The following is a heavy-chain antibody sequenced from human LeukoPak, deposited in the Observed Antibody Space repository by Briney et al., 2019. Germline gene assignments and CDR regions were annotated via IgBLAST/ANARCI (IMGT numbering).Heavy chain of an antibody. Sequence: SETLSLTCTVSGYSISSGYYWGWIRQPPGKGLEWIGSIYHSGSTYYNPSLKSRVTISVDTSKNQFSLKLSSVTAADTAVYYCARRLSSGPSNDAFDIWGQGTMVTVSS. D-gene: IGHD6-19*01. CDR2: IYHSGST. CDR1: GYSISSGYY. V-gene: IGHV4-38-2*02. CDR3: ARRLSSGPSNDAFDI. J-gene: IGHJ3*02.